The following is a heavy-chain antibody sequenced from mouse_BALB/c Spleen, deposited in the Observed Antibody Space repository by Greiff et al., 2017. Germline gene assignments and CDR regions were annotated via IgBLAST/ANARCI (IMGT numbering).Heavy chain of an antibody. Sequence: VQLQQPGAELVKPGASVKLSCKASGYTFTSYWMHWVKQRPGQGLEWIGEIDPSDSYTNYNQKFKGKATLTVDKSSSTAYMQLSSLTSEDSAVYYCARSGYDYEAYWGQGTLVTVSA. D-gene: IGHD2-4*01. CDR2: IDPSDSYT. CDR3: ARSGYDYEAY. J-gene: IGHJ3*01. V-gene: IGHV1-69*02. CDR1: GYTFTSYW.